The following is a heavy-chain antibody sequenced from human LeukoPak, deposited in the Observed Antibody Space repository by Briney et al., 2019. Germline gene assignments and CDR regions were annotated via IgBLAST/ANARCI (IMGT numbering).Heavy chain of an antibody. D-gene: IGHD4-17*01. CDR1: GYTFTSYG. CDR2: ISAYNGNT. CDR3: ANHYGDYGVLYFDY. V-gene: IGHV1-18*01. J-gene: IGHJ4*02. Sequence: ASVKVSCKASGYTFTSYGISWVRQAPGQGLEWMGWISAYNGNTNYAQKLQGRVTMTTDTSTSTAYMELRSLRSDDTAAYYCANHYGDYGVLYFDYWGQGTLVTVSS.